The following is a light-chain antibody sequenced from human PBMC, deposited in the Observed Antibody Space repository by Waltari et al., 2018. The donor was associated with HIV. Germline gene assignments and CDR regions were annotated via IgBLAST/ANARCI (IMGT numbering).Light chain of an antibody. J-gene: IGLJ1*01. V-gene: IGLV2-11*01. Sequence: QSALTQPRSVSGSPGQSVTISCTGTSSDVGASNSVSWYQPHPGKAPKLMIYDVSKWPSGVPDRFSGSKSGNTASLTISGLQAEDEADYYCCSYAGTYTYVFGTGTKVTVL. CDR1: SSDVGASNS. CDR3: CSYAGTYTYV. CDR2: DVS.